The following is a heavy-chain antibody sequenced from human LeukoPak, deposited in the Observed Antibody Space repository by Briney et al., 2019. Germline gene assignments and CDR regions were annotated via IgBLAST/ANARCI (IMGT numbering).Heavy chain of an antibody. V-gene: IGHV4-4*07. D-gene: IGHD3-22*01. CDR1: GGSISSYY. Sequence: SETLSLTCTVSGGSISSYYWSWIRRPAGKGLEWIGRINTSGSTNYNPSLKSRVTMSVDTSKNQFSLKLSSVTAADTAVYYCARDLTKFGSIVVVISGYFDYWGQGTLVTVSS. CDR2: INTSGST. J-gene: IGHJ4*02. CDR3: ARDLTKFGSIVVVISGYFDY.